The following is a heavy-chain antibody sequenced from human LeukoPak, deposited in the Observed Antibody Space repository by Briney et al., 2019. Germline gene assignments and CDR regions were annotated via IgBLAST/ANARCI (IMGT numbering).Heavy chain of an antibody. J-gene: IGHJ4*02. Sequence: GGSLRLSCAVSGFTFSNFWMSWVRQAPGKGLEWVANIEEDGGDLYYVDSVRGRFTISRDNARNSLYLQMNSLRVEDTAVYYCARSPTARGLTGYWGQGTLVTVSS. V-gene: IGHV3-7*01. CDR1: GFTFSNFW. D-gene: IGHD3-10*01. CDR3: ARSPTARGLTGY. CDR2: IEEDGGDL.